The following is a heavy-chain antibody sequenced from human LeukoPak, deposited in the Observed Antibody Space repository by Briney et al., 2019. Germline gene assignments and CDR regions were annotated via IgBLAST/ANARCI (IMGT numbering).Heavy chain of an antibody. J-gene: IGHJ4*02. Sequence: PGRSLRLSCAASGFTFSSYGMHWVRQAPGKGLEWVAVISYDGSNKYYADSVKGRFTISRDNSKNTLYLQMNSLRAEDTAVYYCARGVVYWGQGTLVTVSS. CDR3: ARGVVY. CDR2: ISYDGSNK. D-gene: IGHD2-15*01. CDR1: GFTFSSYG. V-gene: IGHV3-30*03.